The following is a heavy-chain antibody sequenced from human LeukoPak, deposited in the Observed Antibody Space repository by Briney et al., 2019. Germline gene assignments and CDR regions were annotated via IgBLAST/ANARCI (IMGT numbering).Heavy chain of an antibody. CDR3: ARDNQEDYYDSSGYYLVDY. D-gene: IGHD3-22*01. CDR1: GFTFSSYS. J-gene: IGHJ4*02. Sequence: GGSLRLSCAASGFTFSSYSMNWVRQAPGKGLEWVSSISSSSSYIYYADSVKGRFTISRDNAKNSLYLQMNSLRAEDTAVYYCARDNQEDYYDSSGYYLVDYWGQGTLVTVSS. CDR2: ISSSSSYI. V-gene: IGHV3-21*01.